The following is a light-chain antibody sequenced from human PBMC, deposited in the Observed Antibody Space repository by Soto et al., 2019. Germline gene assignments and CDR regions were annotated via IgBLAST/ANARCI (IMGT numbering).Light chain of an antibody. Sequence: QSVLTQPPSASGTPGPRVAISCSGSSPNIGSNFAYWYQHFPGTAPKLLILRNNQRPSGVPDRFSASKSGTSASLSISGLRPEDEADYYCAAWDDSLKSVVFGGGTKLTVL. CDR2: RNN. CDR1: SPNIGSNF. V-gene: IGLV1-47*01. CDR3: AAWDDSLKSVV. J-gene: IGLJ2*01.